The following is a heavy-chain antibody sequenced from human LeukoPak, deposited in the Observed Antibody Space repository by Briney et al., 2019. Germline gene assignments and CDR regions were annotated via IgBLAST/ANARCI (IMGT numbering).Heavy chain of an antibody. J-gene: IGHJ3*02. CDR1: GGSISSSSYY. CDR2: IYYSGST. D-gene: IGHD3-22*01. CDR3: ARTMIPPTTYYYDSSGYSEGGVAFDI. Sequence: SETLSLTCTVSGGSISSSSYYWGWIRQPPGKGLEWIGSIYYSGSTYYNPSLKSRVTISVDTSKNQFSLKLSSVTAADTAVYYCARTMIPPTTYYYDSSGYSEGGVAFDIWGQGTMVTVSS. V-gene: IGHV4-39*01.